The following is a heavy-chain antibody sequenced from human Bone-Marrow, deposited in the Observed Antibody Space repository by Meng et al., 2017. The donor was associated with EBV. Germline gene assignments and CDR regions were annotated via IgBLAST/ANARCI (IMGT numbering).Heavy chain of an antibody. CDR3: ARGSIVGVNWFDP. CDR1: GGSVSSGSYY. Sequence: QLQGSGPGLVKASAPLSLTCTVSGGSVSSGSYYWSWIRQPPGKGLEWIGYIYYSGSTNYNPSLKSRVTISVDTSKNQFSLKLSSVTAADTAVYYCARGSIVGVNWFDPWGQGTLVTVSS. J-gene: IGHJ5*02. CDR2: IYYSGST. D-gene: IGHD2-21*01. V-gene: IGHV4-61*01.